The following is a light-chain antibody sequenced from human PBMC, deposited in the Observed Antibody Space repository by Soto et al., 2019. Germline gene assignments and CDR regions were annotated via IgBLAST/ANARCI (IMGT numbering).Light chain of an antibody. CDR2: DAS. CDR1: QSISSW. J-gene: IGKJ1*01. V-gene: IGKV1-5*01. CDR3: QQYESYWT. Sequence: DIQMTQSPSTLSASVGDTVTITCRASQSISSWLAWYQQKPGKAPKLLIQDASSLESGVPSRFSGSGSGTEFTLTISSLQPDDFATYYCQQYESYWTFGQGTKVGIK.